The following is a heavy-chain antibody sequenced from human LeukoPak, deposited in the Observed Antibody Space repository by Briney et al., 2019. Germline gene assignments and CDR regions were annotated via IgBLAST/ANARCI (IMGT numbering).Heavy chain of an antibody. V-gene: IGHV3-21*01. CDR2: ISSSSSYI. D-gene: IGHD1-7*01. J-gene: IGHJ4*02. Sequence: GGSLRLSCAASGFTFSSYSMNWVRQAPGKGLEWVSSISSSSSYIYYADSVKGRFTISRDNAKNSLYLQMNSLRAEDTAVYYCARGRHKQTGTEDYWGQGTLVTVSS. CDR1: GFTFSSYS. CDR3: ARGRHKQTGTEDY.